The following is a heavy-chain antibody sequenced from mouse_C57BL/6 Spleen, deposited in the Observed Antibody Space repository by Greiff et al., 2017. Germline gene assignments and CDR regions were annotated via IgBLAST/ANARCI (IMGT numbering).Heavy chain of an antibody. CDR2: IDPSDSET. D-gene: IGHD2-2*01. Sequence: QVQLQQPGAELVRPGSSVKLSCKASGYTFTSYWMHWVKQRPIQGLEWIGNIDPSDSETHSNQKFKDKATLTVDKSSSTAYMQLSSLTSEDSAVYYCARGLEVTYYAMDYWGQGTSVTVSS. J-gene: IGHJ4*01. CDR3: ARGLEVTYYAMDY. V-gene: IGHV1-52*01. CDR1: GYTFTSYW.